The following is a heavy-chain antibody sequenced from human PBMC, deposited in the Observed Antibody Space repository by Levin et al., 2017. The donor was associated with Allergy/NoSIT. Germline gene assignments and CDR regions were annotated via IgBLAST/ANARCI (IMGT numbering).Heavy chain of an antibody. D-gene: IGHD3-16*01. Sequence: GESLKISCSASGFTFSSYTMYWVRQAPGKGLEYVSAIHNDGADTFYADSVKGRFTISRDNSESTLYLQMTSLTSEDTAVYYCVKKYFSGGGGNYFYDHWGQGTLVTVSS. J-gene: IGHJ4*02. CDR2: IHNDGADT. CDR1: GFTFSSYT. CDR3: VKKYFSGGGGNYFYDH. V-gene: IGHV3-64D*06.